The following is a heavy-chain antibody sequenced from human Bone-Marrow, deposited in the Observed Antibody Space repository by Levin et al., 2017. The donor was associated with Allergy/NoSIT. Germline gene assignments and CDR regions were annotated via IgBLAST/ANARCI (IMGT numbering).Heavy chain of an antibody. CDR1: GFTFDDYT. CDR2: INKNGRST. V-gene: IGHV3-43*01. CDR3: AKDMFVARGSATYVYYYGMDV. D-gene: IGHD3-10*01. Sequence: PGGSLRLSCAASGFTFDDYTMHWVRQAPGKGLEWVSLINKNGRSTYYADSVKGRFTISRDNSKNSLYLQMNSLRTEDTALYYCAKDMFVARGSATYVYYYGMDVWGQGTTVTVSS. J-gene: IGHJ6*02.